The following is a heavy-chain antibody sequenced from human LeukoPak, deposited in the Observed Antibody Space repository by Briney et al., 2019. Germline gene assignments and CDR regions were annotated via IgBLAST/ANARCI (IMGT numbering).Heavy chain of an antibody. V-gene: IGHV3-23*01. J-gene: IGHJ4*02. CDR2: ISGSGGST. D-gene: IGHD6-19*01. CDR3: AKGGLVAGKRIYFDY. CDR1: GFTFSSYA. Sequence: GGSLRLSCAASGFTFSSYAMSWVRQAPGKGLEWVSAISGSGGSTYYADSVKGRFTISRDNSKNTLYLQMNSLRAEDTAVYYCAKGGLVAGKRIYFDYWGQGTLVTVSS.